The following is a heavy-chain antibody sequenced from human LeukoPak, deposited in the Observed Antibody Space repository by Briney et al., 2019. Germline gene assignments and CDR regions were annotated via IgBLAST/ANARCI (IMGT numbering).Heavy chain of an antibody. CDR1: GGSISTFY. J-gene: IGHJ4*02. CDR2: IYYSGST. V-gene: IGHV4-59*01. D-gene: IGHD1-26*01. Sequence: PSETVSLTCTVSGGSISTFYWNWIRQPPGKGLEWIGYIYYSGSTNYNPSLKSRVTISVDTSKNQFSLKLNSVTAADTAVYYCARDSGSYGRDYYFDYWGRGTLVTVSS. CDR3: ARDSGSYGRDYYFDY.